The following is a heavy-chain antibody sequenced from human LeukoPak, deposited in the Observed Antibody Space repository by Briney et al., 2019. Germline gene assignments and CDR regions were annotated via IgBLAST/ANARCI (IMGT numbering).Heavy chain of an antibody. CDR3: AREDDWNYEDY. J-gene: IGHJ4*02. CDR2: IKQDGSEK. V-gene: IGHV3-7*01. D-gene: IGHD1-7*01. CDR1: GFTFSSYW. Sequence: GGSLRLSCAASGFTFSSYWMSWVRQAPGKGLEWVANIKQDGSEKYYVDSVKGRFTISRDNAKNSLYLQMNTLRDEDTAVYYCAREDDWNYEDYWGQGTLVTVSS.